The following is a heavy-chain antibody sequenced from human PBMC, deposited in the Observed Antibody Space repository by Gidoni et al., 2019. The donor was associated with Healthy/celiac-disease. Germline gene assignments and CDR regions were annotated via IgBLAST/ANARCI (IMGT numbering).Heavy chain of an antibody. Sequence: EVQLVEYGGGLVQPGGSRRLACAASGSTFSSYWMPWVRQAPGKGLVWVSRINSAVSSTSYADSVKGRFTISRDNAKNTLYLQMNSLRAEDTAVYYCARDRVTNHYYYYYGMDVWGQGTTVTVSS. CDR2: INSAVSST. J-gene: IGHJ6*02. D-gene: IGHD4-4*01. CDR3: ARDRVTNHYYYYYGMDV. CDR1: GSTFSSYW. V-gene: IGHV3-74*01.